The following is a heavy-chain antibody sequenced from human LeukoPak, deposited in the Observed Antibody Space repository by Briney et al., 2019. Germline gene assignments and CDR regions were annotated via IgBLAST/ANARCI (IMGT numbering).Heavy chain of an antibody. CDR3: ARDPSNSSGYHAHFDS. CDR1: GYTFTSYA. D-gene: IGHD3-22*01. V-gene: IGHV1-18*01. J-gene: IGHJ4*02. Sequence: ASVKVSCKASGYTFTSYALHWVRQAPGQRLEWMGWISCYNGDTMYAQNVQGRVTMTTDTSTRTAYIELRSLSSDDTAMYYCARDPSNSSGYHAHFDSWGQGTLVTVSS. CDR2: ISCYNGDT.